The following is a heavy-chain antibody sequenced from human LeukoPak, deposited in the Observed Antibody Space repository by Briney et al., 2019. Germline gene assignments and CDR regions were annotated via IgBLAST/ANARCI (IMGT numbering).Heavy chain of an antibody. CDR3: ARVGGSGVTYCY. CDR2: IYYSGST. J-gene: IGHJ4*02. Sequence: PSDTLSLTCTVSGGSISSSGYYWGWIRQPPGKGLEWIGSIYYSGSTYYNPSLKSRVTISVDTSKNQFSLKLSPVTAADTAVYYCARVGGSGVTYCYWGQGTLVSVSS. V-gene: IGHV4-39*07. CDR1: GGSISSSGYY. D-gene: IGHD3-16*01.